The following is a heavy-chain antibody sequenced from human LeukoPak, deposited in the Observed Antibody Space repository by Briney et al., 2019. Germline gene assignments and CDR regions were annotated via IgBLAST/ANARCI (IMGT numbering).Heavy chain of an antibody. V-gene: IGHV3-9*01. CDR2: INWNGGYI. J-gene: IGHJ4*02. CDR3: ATDSYVSGSYYRLFY. Sequence: GGSLRLSCAASGFTFDDYGMHWVRQVPGKGLEWVSGINWNGGYIGYADSVKGRFTISRDNAKNTLYLQMNNLRAEDTAIYYCATDSYVSGSYYRLFYWGQGTLVTVSS. CDR1: GFTFDDYG. D-gene: IGHD3-10*01.